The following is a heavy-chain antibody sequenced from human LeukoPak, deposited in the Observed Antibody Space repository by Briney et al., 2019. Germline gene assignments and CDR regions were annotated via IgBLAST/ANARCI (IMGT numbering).Heavy chain of an antibody. CDR1: GFTFSNYW. CDR3: ARGNAHAFDI. CDR2: IHSDGSST. D-gene: IGHD1-1*01. V-gene: IGHV3-74*01. J-gene: IGHJ3*02. Sequence: GGSLRLSCAASGFTFSNYWMHWVRQAPGKGLVWVSRIHSDGSSTTSADSVKGRFTISRDNAENTLYLQMNSLRAEDTAVYFCARGNAHAFDIWGQGTMVTVSS.